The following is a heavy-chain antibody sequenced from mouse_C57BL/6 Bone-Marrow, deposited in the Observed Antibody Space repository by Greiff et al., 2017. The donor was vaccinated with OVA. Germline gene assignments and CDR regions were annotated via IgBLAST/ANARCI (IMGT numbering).Heavy chain of an antibody. CDR3: ASPLITTVTYFDV. CDR1: GYTFTSYW. Sequence: QVQLQQPGAELVKPGASVKMSCKASGYTFTSYWITWVKQRPGQGLEWIGDIYPGSGSTNYNEEFKSKATLTVDTSSSTAYMQLSSLTSEDSAVYYCASPLITTVTYFDVWGTGTTVTVSS. D-gene: IGHD1-1*01. V-gene: IGHV1-55*01. J-gene: IGHJ1*03. CDR2: IYPGSGST.